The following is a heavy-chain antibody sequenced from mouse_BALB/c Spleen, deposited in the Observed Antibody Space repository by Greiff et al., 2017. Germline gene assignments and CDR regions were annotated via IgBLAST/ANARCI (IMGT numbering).Heavy chain of an antibody. J-gene: IGHJ2*01. V-gene: IGHV2-9*02. D-gene: IGHD1-3*01. CDR1: GFSLTSYG. Sequence: VKLMESGPGLVAPSQSLSITCTVSGFSLTSYGVHWVRQPPGKGLEWLGVIWAGGSTNYNSALMSRLSISKDNSKSQVFLKMNSLQTDDTAMYYCARAEWPRGLDYWGQGTTLTVSS. CDR2: IWAGGST. CDR3: ARAEWPRGLDY.